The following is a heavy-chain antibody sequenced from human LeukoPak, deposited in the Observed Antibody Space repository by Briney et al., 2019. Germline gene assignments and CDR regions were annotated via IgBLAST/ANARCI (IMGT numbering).Heavy chain of an antibody. J-gene: IGHJ5*02. CDR1: GGSISSRSYS. CDR3: AKGYTNGVNQEVWLDP. V-gene: IGHV4-39*07. CDR2: MYYTGNT. Sequence: SETLSLTCTVSGGSISSRSYSWVWIRQPPGKRLEWIGSMYYTGNTDYSPSLKSRLTMSVDTSKNQFSLKLSSVTAADTAVYFCAKGYTNGVNQEVWLDPWGQGTLVTVSS. D-gene: IGHD2-8*01.